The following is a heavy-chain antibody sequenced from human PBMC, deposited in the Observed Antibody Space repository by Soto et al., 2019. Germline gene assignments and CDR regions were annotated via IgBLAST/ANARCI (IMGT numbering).Heavy chain of an antibody. Sequence: EVQLVESGGGLVQPGGSLRLSCAASGFTFSSYWMHWVRQAPGKALVWVSRINSDGSSTSYPDSVKGRFTISRDNAKNTLDLQMNSLRAGDTAVYYCVRTSLVVAAATREDYWGQGTLVTVSS. V-gene: IGHV3-74*01. CDR1: GFTFSSYW. J-gene: IGHJ4*02. CDR3: VRTSLVVAAATREDY. D-gene: IGHD2-15*01. CDR2: INSDGSST.